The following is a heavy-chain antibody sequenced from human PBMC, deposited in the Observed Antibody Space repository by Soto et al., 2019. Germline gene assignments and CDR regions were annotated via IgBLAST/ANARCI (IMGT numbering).Heavy chain of an antibody. J-gene: IGHJ4*02. CDR2: ISYDGGNK. V-gene: IGHV3-30*03. D-gene: IGHD3-9*01. Sequence: GGSLRLSCAASGFTFSSYGMHWVRQAPGKGLEWVAVISYDGGNKYYADSVKGRFTISRDNSKNTLYLQMNSLRAEDTAVYYCARNYALYYDILTGSAFDYWGQGTLVTVSS. CDR3: ARNYALYYDILTGSAFDY. CDR1: GFTFSSYG.